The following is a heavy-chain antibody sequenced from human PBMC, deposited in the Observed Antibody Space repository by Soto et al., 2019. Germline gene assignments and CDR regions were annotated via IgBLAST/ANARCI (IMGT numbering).Heavy chain of an antibody. CDR3: AKGETGDFYWGSNY. Sequence: EVQLLESGGGLVQPGGSLRLSCAASGFTFSSYAMSWVRQAPGKGLEWVSAISGSDGSTYYADSVKGRFTISRDNSKNTLYLQMNSLRAEDTAVYYCAKGETGDFYWGSNYWGQGTLVTVSS. J-gene: IGHJ4*02. CDR2: ISGSDGST. D-gene: IGHD7-27*01. V-gene: IGHV3-23*01. CDR1: GFTFSSYA.